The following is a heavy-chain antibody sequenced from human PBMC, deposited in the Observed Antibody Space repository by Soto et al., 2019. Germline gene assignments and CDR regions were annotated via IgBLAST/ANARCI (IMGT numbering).Heavy chain of an antibody. CDR2: ISLYNDGT. Sequence: ASVKVSFKTSGYTFSNYGITWVRQAPGQPLDWLGWISLYNDGTNYAQKFRGRVSMTTDTYTTTAYMELRSLRSDDTAVYYCARVVPGADAWFGPWGQGTLVTVSS. J-gene: IGHJ5*02. CDR3: ARVVPGADAWFGP. V-gene: IGHV1-18*01. D-gene: IGHD2-2*01. CDR1: GYTFSNYG.